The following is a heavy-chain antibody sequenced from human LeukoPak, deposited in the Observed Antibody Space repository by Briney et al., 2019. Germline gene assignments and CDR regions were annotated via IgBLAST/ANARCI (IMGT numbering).Heavy chain of an antibody. CDR2: ISGSGGST. Sequence: PGGTLRLSCAASGFTFSSYGMSWVRQAPGKGLEWVSAISGSGGSTYYADSVKGRFTISRDNSKNTLYLQMNSLRAEDTAVYYCAKDGADGYYYYYYMDVWGKGTTVTISS. CDR3: AKDGADGYYYYYYMDV. V-gene: IGHV3-23*01. D-gene: IGHD1-26*01. CDR1: GFTFSSYG. J-gene: IGHJ6*03.